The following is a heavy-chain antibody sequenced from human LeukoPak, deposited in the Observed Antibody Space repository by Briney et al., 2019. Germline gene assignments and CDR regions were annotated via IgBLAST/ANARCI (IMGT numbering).Heavy chain of an antibody. J-gene: IGHJ4*02. D-gene: IGHD6-19*01. Sequence: GGSLRLSCAASGFTFSSYAMSWVRQAPGKGLEWVSAISGSGGSTYYADSVKGRFTISRDNAKNSLYLQMNSLRAEDTAVYYCARGGGWLEVPYFDYWGQGTLVTVSS. V-gene: IGHV3-23*01. CDR3: ARGGGWLEVPYFDY. CDR1: GFTFSSYA. CDR2: ISGSGGST.